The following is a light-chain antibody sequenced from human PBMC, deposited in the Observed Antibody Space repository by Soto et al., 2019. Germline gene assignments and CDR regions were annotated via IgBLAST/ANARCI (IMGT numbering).Light chain of an antibody. CDR1: SSDVGGNKY. J-gene: IGLJ1*01. V-gene: IGLV2-14*03. CDR2: DVS. Sequence: QSVLAQPASVSGSPGQSITISCTGTSSDVGGNKYVSWYQHYPGKAPKLMLCDVSNRPSGVSNRFSGSKSGNTASLTISGLQAEDEADYYCSAFTGTTYVFGTGTKVTVL. CDR3: SAFTGTTYV.